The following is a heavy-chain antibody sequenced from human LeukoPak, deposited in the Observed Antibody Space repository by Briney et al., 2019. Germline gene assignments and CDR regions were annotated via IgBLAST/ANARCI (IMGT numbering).Heavy chain of an antibody. CDR3: AKDVCGADCYGRFHH. CDR2: ISSSSSYI. V-gene: IGHV3-21*01. Sequence: PGGSLRLSCAASGFTFSSYSMNWVRQAPGKGLEWVSSISSSSSYIYYADLVKGRFTISRDNAKNSLYLQMNSLRAEDTAVYFCAKDVCGADCYGRFHHWGQGTLVTVSS. CDR1: GFTFSSYS. J-gene: IGHJ1*01. D-gene: IGHD2-21*02.